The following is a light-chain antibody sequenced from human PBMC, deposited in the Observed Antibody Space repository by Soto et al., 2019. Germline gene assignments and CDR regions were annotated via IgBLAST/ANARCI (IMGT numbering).Light chain of an antibody. CDR1: QSVSSN. Sequence: EILLTQSPATLSVSPGERATLSCRASQSVSSNLAWYQQKPGQAPRLLIYGASTRDTGIPARFSGSGSGTECTLTISSLQSEDFAVYYCQQYNNWPRTFGQGTKVDIK. V-gene: IGKV3-15*01. CDR2: GAS. CDR3: QQYNNWPRT. J-gene: IGKJ1*01.